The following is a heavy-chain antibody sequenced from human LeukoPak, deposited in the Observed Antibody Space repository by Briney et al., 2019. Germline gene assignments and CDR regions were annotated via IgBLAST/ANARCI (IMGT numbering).Heavy chain of an antibody. CDR1: GFTFSDYY. V-gene: IGHV3-11*01. CDR2: ISSSGSTI. Sequence: GGSLRLSCAASGFTFSDYYMSWIRQAPGKGLEWVSYISSSGSTIYYADSVKGRFTISRDNAKNSLYLQMNSLRAEDTAVYYCARAIAARPPGYYYMDVWGKGTTVTVSS. CDR3: ARAIAARPPGYYYMDV. D-gene: IGHD6-6*01. J-gene: IGHJ6*03.